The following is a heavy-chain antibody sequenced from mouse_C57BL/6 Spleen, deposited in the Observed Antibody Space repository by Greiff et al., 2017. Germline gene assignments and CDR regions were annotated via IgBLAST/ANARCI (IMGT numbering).Heavy chain of an antibody. V-gene: IGHV1-72*01. D-gene: IGHD1-1*01. CDR1: GYTFTSYW. CDR3: ARSDYYYGSSYEFAY. Sequence: QVQLQQPGAELVKPGASVKLSCKASGYTFTSYWMHWVKQRPGRGLGWIGRIDPNSGGTKYNEKFKSKATLTVDKPSSTAYMQLSSLTSEDSAVYYCARSDYYYGSSYEFAYWGRGTLGTVSA. CDR2: IDPNSGGT. J-gene: IGHJ3*01.